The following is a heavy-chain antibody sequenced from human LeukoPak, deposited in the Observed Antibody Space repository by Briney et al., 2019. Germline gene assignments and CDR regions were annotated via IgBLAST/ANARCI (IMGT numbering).Heavy chain of an antibody. V-gene: IGHV4-38-2*01. J-gene: IGHJ4*02. CDR2: IYHSGST. D-gene: IGHD2-2*01. Sequence: SETLSLTCAVSGYSISSGYYWGWIRQPPGKGLEWIGSIYHSGSTYYNPSLKSRVTISVDTSKNQFSLKLSSVTAADTAVYYCARTHQNYCSSTSCYGGEDYWGQGTLVTVSS. CDR1: GYSISSGYY. CDR3: ARTHQNYCSSTSCYGGEDY.